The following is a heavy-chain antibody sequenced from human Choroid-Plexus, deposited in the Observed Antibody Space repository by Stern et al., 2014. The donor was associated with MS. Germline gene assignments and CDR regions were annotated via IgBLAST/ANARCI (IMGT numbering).Heavy chain of an antibody. D-gene: IGHD2/OR15-2a*01. J-gene: IGHJ5*02. Sequence: QAQLLPSGGGVVQPGRPLTLSCVASGFPFGSCAMHWVRQAPGQGLAWVAGVSYDGSNKYYADSVKGRFTISRDNSQNTLYMQMSSLRPEDTAVYYCAKDRQYLTYFFDHWGQGSLVTVSS. V-gene: IGHV3-30*18. CDR2: VSYDGSNK. CDR1: GFPFGSCA. CDR3: AKDRQYLTYFFDH.